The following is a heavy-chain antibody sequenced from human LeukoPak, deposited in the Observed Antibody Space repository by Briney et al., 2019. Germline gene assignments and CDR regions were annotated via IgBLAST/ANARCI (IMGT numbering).Heavy chain of an antibody. Sequence: PSETLSLTCAVYGGSFSGYYWSWIRQPPGKGLEWIGEINHSGSTNYNPSLKSRVTISVDTSKNQFSLKLSSVTAADTAVYYCARVQWGKRITMVRGVKGNWCDPWGQGTLVTVSS. CDR1: GGSFSGYY. CDR2: INHSGST. V-gene: IGHV4-34*01. D-gene: IGHD3-10*01. CDR3: ARVQWGKRITMVRGVKGNWCDP. J-gene: IGHJ5*02.